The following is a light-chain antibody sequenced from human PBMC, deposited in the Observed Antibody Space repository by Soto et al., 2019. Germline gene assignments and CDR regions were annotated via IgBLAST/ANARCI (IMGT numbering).Light chain of an antibody. CDR1: QGINSY. CDR3: QHLNNSVFT. Sequence: IQLTQSPSSLSGSVGDRVTITCRASQGINSYLAWYQQKPGEAPKLLIYATSNLQSGVPSRFSGCGSGTDFSLTISSRQAEDFASYYCQHLNNSVFTFGPGTKVDMK. CDR2: ATS. J-gene: IGKJ3*01. V-gene: IGKV1-9*01.